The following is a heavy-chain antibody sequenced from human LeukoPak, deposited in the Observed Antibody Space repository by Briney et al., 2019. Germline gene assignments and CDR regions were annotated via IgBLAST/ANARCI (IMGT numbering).Heavy chain of an antibody. D-gene: IGHD1-26*01. CDR3: ARDQSGEWDLLSGWWFDP. J-gene: IGHJ5*02. CDR1: GYTFSTHW. Sequence: ASVKVSCKTSGYTFSTHWMHWVRQAPGQGLEWMGIINPNGGFTSYTQKFQGRVTVTRDMSTSTVYMELSDLKSEDTAVYYCARDQSGEWDLLSGWWFDPWGQGTLVTVSS. CDR2: INPNGGFT. V-gene: IGHV1-46*01.